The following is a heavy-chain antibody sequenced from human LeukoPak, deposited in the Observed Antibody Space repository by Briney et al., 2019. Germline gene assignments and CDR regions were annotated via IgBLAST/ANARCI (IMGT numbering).Heavy chain of an antibody. CDR3: ASVPYDSSGYPPSS. Sequence: GGSLRLSCAASGFTFSSYAMHWVRQAPGKGLEWVAVISYDGSNKYYADSVKGRFTISRDNAKNSLYLQMNSLRAEDTAVYYCASVPYDSSGYPPSSWGQGTLVTVSS. CDR2: ISYDGSNK. CDR1: GFTFSSYA. J-gene: IGHJ4*02. V-gene: IGHV3-30*04. D-gene: IGHD3-22*01.